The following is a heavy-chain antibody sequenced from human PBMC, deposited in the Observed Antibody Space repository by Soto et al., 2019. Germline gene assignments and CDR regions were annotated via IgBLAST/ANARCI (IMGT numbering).Heavy chain of an antibody. CDR2: ISAYNGNT. J-gene: IGHJ4*02. Sequence: QVQLVQSGAEVKKPGASVKVSCKASGYTFTSYGISWVRQPPGQGLEWMGWISAYNGNTNYAQKLQGRVTMTTDTSTSTADMELRSLISDDPGVYCCATSLAAAGLFDCWGQGTLVTVSS. V-gene: IGHV1-18*01. CDR1: GYTFTSYG. D-gene: IGHD6-13*01. CDR3: ATSLAAAGLFDC.